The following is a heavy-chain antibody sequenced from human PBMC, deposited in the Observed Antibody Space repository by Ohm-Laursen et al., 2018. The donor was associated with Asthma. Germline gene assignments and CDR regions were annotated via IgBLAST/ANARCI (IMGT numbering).Heavy chain of an antibody. D-gene: IGHD3-9*01. V-gene: IGHV1-18*01. CDR3: ARVDYDILTGQYYYGMDV. J-gene: IGHJ6*02. Sequence: ASVKVSCKVSGYTFSSYGISWVRQAPGQGLEWMGWISAYNGNTNYAQKLQGRVTMTTDTSTSTAYMELRSLRSDDTAVYYCARVDYDILTGQYYYGMDVWGQGTTVTVSS. CDR1: GYTFSSYG. CDR2: ISAYNGNT.